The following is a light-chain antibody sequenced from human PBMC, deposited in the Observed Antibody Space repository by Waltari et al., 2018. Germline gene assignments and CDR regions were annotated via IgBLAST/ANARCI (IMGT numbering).Light chain of an antibody. CDR1: QSISSW. J-gene: IGKJ1*01. CDR3: QQYNSYPWT. V-gene: IGKV1-5*03. CDR2: KAS. Sequence: DIQMTQSPSTLSASVGDRVTITCRASQSISSWLAWYQQKPGKAPKLLIYKASSLETGGPSRFSGSGSGTEFTLTISSLQPDDCATYYCQQYNSYPWTFGQGTKVEVK.